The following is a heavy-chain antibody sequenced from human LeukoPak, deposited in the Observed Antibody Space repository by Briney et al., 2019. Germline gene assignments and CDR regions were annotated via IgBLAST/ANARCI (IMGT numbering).Heavy chain of an antibody. J-gene: IGHJ4*02. CDR1: GYSFTGYY. D-gene: IGHD3-9*01. Sequence: ASVKVSCKASGYSFTGYYMHWVRQAPGQGLEWMGWINPNSGGTDYPQGFQGRVTMTRDTSISTAYMELSGLRSDDTAVYYCARGIDSDWSLIEGQFDFWGQGTLVTVSS. CDR2: INPNSGGT. CDR3: ARGIDSDWSLIEGQFDF. V-gene: IGHV1-2*02.